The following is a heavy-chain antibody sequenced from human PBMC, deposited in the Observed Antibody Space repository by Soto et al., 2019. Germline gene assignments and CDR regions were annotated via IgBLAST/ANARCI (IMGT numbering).Heavy chain of an antibody. CDR2: IYYSGST. CDR3: AREASEYFWSGPYGMDV. D-gene: IGHD3-3*01. V-gene: IGHV4-39*01. J-gene: IGHJ6*02. CDR1: GGSISSSSYY. Sequence: QLQLQESGPGLVKPSETLSLTCTVSGGSISSSSYYWGWIRQPPGKGLEWIGSIYYSGSTYYNPSLKSRVTISVDTSKNQFSLKLSSVTAADTAVYYCAREASEYFWSGPYGMDVWGQGTTVTVSS.